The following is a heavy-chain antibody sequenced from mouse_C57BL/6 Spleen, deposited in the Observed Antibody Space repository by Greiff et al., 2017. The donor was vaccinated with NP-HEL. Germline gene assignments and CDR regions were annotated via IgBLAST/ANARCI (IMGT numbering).Heavy chain of an antibody. Sequence: QVQLKESGAELARPGASVKLSCKASGYTFTSYGISWVKQRTGQGLEWIGEIYPRSGNTYYNEKFKGKATLTADKSSSTAYMELRSLTSEDSAVYFCARGNYDYPYAMDYWGQGTSVTVSS. CDR2: IYPRSGNT. J-gene: IGHJ4*01. V-gene: IGHV1-81*01. D-gene: IGHD2-4*01. CDR1: GYTFTSYG. CDR3: ARGNYDYPYAMDY.